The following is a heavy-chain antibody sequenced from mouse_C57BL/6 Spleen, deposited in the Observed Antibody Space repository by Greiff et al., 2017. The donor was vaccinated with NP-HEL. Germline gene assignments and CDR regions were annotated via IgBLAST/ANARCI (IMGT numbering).Heavy chain of an antibody. CDR1: GYTFTSYW. D-gene: IGHD1-1*01. V-gene: IGHV1-61*01. Sequence: QVQLQQPGAELVRPGSSVKLSCKASGYTFTSYWMDWVKQRPGQGLEWIGNIYPSDSETNYNQKFKDKATLTVDKSSSTAYMQRSSLTSEDSAVYYCARRPLYGSSPAWFAYWGQGTLVTVSA. CDR2: IYPSDSET. CDR3: ARRPLYGSSPAWFAY. J-gene: IGHJ3*01.